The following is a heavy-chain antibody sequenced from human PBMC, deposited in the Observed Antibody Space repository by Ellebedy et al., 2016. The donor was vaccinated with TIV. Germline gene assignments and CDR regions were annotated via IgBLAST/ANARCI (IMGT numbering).Heavy chain of an antibody. V-gene: IGHV4-31*03. CDR3: ARDVPARRNFDY. D-gene: IGHD1-14*01. CDR2: IYHSGST. J-gene: IGHJ4*02. Sequence: SETLSLXXTVSGASITSGGYFWSWIRQLPGKGLEWIGYIYHSGSTSYNTSLKSRVAISIDTSKNQFSLRLSSVTAADTAVYYCARDVPARRNFDYWGQGTLVTVSS. CDR1: GASITSGGYF.